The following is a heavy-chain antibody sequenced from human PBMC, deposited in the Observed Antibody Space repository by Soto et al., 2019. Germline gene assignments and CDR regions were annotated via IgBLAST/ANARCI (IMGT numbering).Heavy chain of an antibody. D-gene: IGHD6-6*01. V-gene: IGHV3-7*01. CDR2: ISADGSEK. J-gene: IGHJ4*02. Sequence: EVQLVESGGGLVQPGGSLRLSCAASGFTFSVSGMNWVRQAPGKGLEWVAYISADGSEKNYVDAVKGRFTISRDNAKNSLYLQMNSLRVEDTAIYYWARTPRRLDSWGQGTLVTVSS. CDR3: ARTPRRLDS. CDR1: GFTFSVSG.